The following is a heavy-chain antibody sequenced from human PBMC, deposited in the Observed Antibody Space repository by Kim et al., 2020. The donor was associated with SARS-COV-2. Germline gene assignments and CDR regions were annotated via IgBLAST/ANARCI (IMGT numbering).Heavy chain of an antibody. CDR2: ISWNSGSI. D-gene: IGHD2-15*01. CDR1: GFTFDDYA. Sequence: GGSLRLSCAASGFTFDDYAMHWVRQAPGKGLEWVSGISWNSGSIGYADSVNGRFTISRDNAKNSLYLQMNSLRAEDTALYYCAGSQGSGGYDYYGMDVWGQGTTVTVSS. V-gene: IGHV3-9*01. J-gene: IGHJ6*02. CDR3: AGSQGSGGYDYYGMDV.